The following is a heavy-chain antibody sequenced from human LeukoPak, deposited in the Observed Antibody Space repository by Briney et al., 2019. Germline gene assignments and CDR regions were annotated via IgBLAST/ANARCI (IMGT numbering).Heavy chain of an antibody. J-gene: IGHJ4*02. V-gene: IGHV3-48*03. CDR1: GFTFSSYE. CDR3: ARGSSGSYFQFIDY. CDR2: ISSSGSTI. D-gene: IGHD1-26*01. Sequence: TGGSLRLSSAASGFTFSSYEMNWVRQAPGKGLEWVSYISSSGSTIYYADSVKGRFTISRDNAKNSLYLQMNSLRAEDTAVYYCARGSSGSYFQFIDYWGQGTLVTVSS.